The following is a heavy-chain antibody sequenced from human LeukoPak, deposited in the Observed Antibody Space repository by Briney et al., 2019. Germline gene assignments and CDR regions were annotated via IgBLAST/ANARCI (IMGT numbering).Heavy chain of an antibody. CDR2: IYTSGST. V-gene: IGHV4-4*07. Sequence: SETLSLTCTVSGGSISSYYWSSIRQPAGKGLEWIWRIYTSGSTNYNPSLKSRVTMSVDTSKNQFSLKLSSVTAADTAVYYCARSPFVCSSTSCYTQGFDYWGQGTLVTVSS. CDR3: ARSPFVCSSTSCYTQGFDY. CDR1: GGSISSYY. D-gene: IGHD2-2*02. J-gene: IGHJ4*02.